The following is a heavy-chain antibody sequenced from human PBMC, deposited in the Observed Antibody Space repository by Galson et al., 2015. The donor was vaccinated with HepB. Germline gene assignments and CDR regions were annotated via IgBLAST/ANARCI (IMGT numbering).Heavy chain of an antibody. V-gene: IGHV1-69*04. J-gene: IGHJ4*02. CDR2: IIPILGIA. CDR3: ARARVPSHIVVVTAPDY. CDR1: GGTFSSYA. D-gene: IGHD2-21*02. Sequence: SVKVSCKASGGTFSSYAISWVRQAPGQGLEWMGRIIPILGIANYAQKFQGRVTITADKSTSTAYMELSSLRSEDTAVYYCARARVPSHIVVVTAPDYWGQGTLVTVSS.